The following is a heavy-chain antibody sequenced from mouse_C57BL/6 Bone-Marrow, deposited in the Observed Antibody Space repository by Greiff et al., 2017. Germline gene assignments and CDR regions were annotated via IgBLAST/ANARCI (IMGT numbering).Heavy chain of an antibody. Sequence: EVKVVESGGGLVQPGGSLKLSCAASGFTFSSYGMSWVRQTPDKRLEWVATISSGGSYTYYPDSVKGRFTISRDNAKNTLYLQMSSLKSEDTAMYYCARRGPVYAMDYWGQGTSVTVSS. CDR3: ARRGPVYAMDY. J-gene: IGHJ4*01. CDR2: ISSGGSYT. CDR1: GFTFSSYG. V-gene: IGHV5-6*03.